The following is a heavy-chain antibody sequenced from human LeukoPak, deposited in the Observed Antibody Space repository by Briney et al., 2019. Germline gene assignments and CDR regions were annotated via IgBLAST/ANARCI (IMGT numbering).Heavy chain of an antibody. Sequence: GGSLRLSCAASGFTFSSYAMSWVRQAPGKGLEWVSAISGSGGSTYYADSVKGRFTISRDNSKNTLYLQMNSLRAEDTAVYYCAKATLTFGGVIASMDVWGQGTTVTVSS. J-gene: IGHJ6*02. CDR1: GFTFSSYA. CDR2: ISGSGGST. D-gene: IGHD3-16*02. CDR3: AKATLTFGGVIASMDV. V-gene: IGHV3-23*01.